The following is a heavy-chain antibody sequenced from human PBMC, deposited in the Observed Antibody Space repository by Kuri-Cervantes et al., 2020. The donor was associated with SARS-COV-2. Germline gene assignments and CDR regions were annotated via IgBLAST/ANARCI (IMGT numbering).Heavy chain of an antibody. CDR2: FDPEDGET. Sequence: ASVKVSCKVSGYTLTELSMHWVRQAPGKGLEWMGGFDPEDGETIYAQKFQGRVTMTEDESTSTAYMELSSLRSEDTAVYYCASQTTGGVLFWGQGTLVTVSS. V-gene: IGHV1-24*01. J-gene: IGHJ4*02. D-gene: IGHD4-17*01. CDR3: ASQTTGGVLF. CDR1: GYTLTELS.